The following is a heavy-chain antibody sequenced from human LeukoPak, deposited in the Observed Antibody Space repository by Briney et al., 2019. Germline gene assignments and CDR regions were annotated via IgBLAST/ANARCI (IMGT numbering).Heavy chain of an antibody. CDR2: INHSGST. V-gene: IGHV4-34*01. CDR3: ARAMLAAHFDL. D-gene: IGHD3-10*02. CDR1: GRSFSGYY. J-gene: IGHJ2*01. Sequence: SETLSLTCAVYGRSFSGYYWSWIRQPPGKGLEWIGEINHSGSTNYNPSLKSRVTISVDTSKNQFSLKLSSVTAADTAVYYCARAMLAAHFDLWGRGTLVTVSS.